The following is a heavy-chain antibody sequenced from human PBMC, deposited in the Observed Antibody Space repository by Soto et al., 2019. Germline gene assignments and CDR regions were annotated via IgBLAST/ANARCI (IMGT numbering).Heavy chain of an antibody. CDR2: INHSGST. D-gene: IGHD3-10*01. CDR3: ARGRRWYYGSGSAWYFDL. J-gene: IGHJ2*01. CDR1: GGSFSGYY. Sequence: QVQLQQWGAGLLKPSETLSLTCAVYGGSFSGYYWSWIRQPPGKGLEWIGEINHSGSTNYNPSLNSRVTIPVDTSKNQFTLQLSSVTAADTAVYYCARGRRWYYGSGSAWYFDLWGRGTLVSVSS. V-gene: IGHV4-34*01.